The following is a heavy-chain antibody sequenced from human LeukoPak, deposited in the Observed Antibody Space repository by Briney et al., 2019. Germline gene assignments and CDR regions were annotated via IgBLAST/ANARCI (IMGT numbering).Heavy chain of an antibody. CDR1: GFTFSDYA. D-gene: IGHD6-13*01. J-gene: IGHJ4*02. CDR2: ISYDGSQK. Sequence: GRSLRLSCSASGFTFSDYAMHWVRQAPGKGLEWVAIISYDGSQKHFGDSVRGRFIISRDNSKNTLYLQMNSLRVEDTAVYYCAKGSSNWRDYYYFDYWGQGTLVTVSS. CDR3: AKGSSNWRDYYYFDY. V-gene: IGHV3-30*04.